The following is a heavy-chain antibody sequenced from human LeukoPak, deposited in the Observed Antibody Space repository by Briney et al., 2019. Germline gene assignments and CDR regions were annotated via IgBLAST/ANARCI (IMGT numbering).Heavy chain of an antibody. CDR3: ARVEGYSSSWYVHYYYMDV. CDR1: GYTFTGYY. D-gene: IGHD6-13*01. CDR2: INPNSGGT. Sequence: GASVKVSCKASGYTFTGYYMHWVRQAPGQGLEWMGWINPNSGGTNYAQKFQGRVTMTRDTSISTAYMELSRLRSDDTAVYYCARVEGYSSSWYVHYYYMDVWGKGTTVTVSS. V-gene: IGHV1-2*02. J-gene: IGHJ6*03.